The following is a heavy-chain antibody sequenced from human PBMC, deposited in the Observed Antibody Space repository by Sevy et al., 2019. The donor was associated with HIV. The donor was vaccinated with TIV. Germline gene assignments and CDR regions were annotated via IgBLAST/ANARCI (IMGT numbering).Heavy chain of an antibody. D-gene: IGHD6-19*01. CDR1: GFTFSSYW. V-gene: IGHV3-7*01. CDR3: AKDASSQWLNYFFDY. CDR2: IKQDGSEK. Sequence: GGSLRLSCAASGFTFSSYWMSWVRQAPGKGLEWVANIKQDGSEKYYVDSVKGRFTISRDNAKNSLYLQMNSLRAEDTAVYFCAKDASSQWLNYFFDYWGQGTLVTVSS. J-gene: IGHJ4*02.